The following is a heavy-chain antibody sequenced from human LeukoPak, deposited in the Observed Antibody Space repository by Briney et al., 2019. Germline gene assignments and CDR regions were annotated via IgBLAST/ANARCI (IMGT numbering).Heavy chain of an antibody. CDR2: ISYDGSNK. CDR1: GFTFSSYA. CDR3: ARDRVRSY. J-gene: IGHJ4*02. V-gene: IGHV3-30*14. Sequence: GGSLRLSCAASGFTFSSYAMHWVRQAPGKGLEWVAVISYDGSNKYYADSVKGRFTISRDNSKNTLYLQMNSLRAEDTAVYYCARDRVRSYWGQGTLVTVSS. D-gene: IGHD3-3*01.